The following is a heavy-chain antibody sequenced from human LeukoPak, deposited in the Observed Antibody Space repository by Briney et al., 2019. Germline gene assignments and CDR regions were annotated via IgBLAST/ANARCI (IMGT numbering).Heavy chain of an antibody. V-gene: IGHV4-38-2*02. Sequence: SETLSLTCTVSGYSTSSGYYWGWIRQPPGKGLEWIGSMYHSGSTYYNPSLKSRVTMSVDTSKNQFSLKLSSVTAADTAVYYCARDGDYSGSYSIDYWGQGTLVTVSS. CDR1: GYSTSSGYY. J-gene: IGHJ4*02. CDR3: ARDGDYSGSYSIDY. D-gene: IGHD1-26*01. CDR2: MYHSGST.